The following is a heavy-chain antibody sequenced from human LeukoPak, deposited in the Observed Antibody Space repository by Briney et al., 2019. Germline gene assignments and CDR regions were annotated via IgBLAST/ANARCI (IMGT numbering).Heavy chain of an antibody. CDR1: GFDFSGYG. Sequence: GGSLRLSCAASGFDFSGYGMHWVRQAPGKGLEWVAVTSYDGTAKFYADSVEGRFTVSRDNSKNTLYLQMNSLRVDDTAVYYCTAGYSSNWNNAFDVWGQGTRVTVSS. D-gene: IGHD6-13*01. V-gene: IGHV3-30*03. CDR2: TSYDGTAK. CDR3: TAGYSSNWNNAFDV. J-gene: IGHJ3*01.